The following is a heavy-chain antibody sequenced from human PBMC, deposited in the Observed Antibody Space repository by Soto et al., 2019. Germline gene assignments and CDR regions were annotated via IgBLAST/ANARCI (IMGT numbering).Heavy chain of an antibody. J-gene: IGHJ4*02. Sequence: EVQLLESGGGLVQPGGSLRLSCAASGFTFSSYAMSWVRQAPGKGLEWVSGISGSGGSTYYADSVKCRFTISRDNSKNTLYLQMTSQRAEDTAVYYCAKDRGGCSSTSCPPRLFDYWGQGTLVTVSS. CDR1: GFTFSSYA. CDR2: ISGSGGST. V-gene: IGHV3-23*01. D-gene: IGHD2-2*01. CDR3: AKDRGGCSSTSCPPRLFDY.